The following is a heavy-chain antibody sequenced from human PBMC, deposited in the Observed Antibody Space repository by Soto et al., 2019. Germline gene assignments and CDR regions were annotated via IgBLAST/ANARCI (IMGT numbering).Heavy chain of an antibody. CDR1: GFTFSSYG. J-gene: IGHJ6*02. V-gene: IGHV3-33*01. D-gene: IGHD5-18*01. CDR3: ARVVGAAMAHYYYYGMDV. Sequence: QVQLVESGGGVVQPGRSLRLSCAASGFTFSSYGMHWVRQAPGKGLEWVAVIWYDGSNKYYADSVKGRFTISRDNSKNTLYLQMNSLRAEDTAVYYCARVVGAAMAHYYYYGMDVWGQGTTVTVSS. CDR2: IWYDGSNK.